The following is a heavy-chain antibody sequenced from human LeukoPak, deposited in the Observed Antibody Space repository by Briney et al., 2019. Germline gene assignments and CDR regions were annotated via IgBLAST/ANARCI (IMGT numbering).Heavy chain of an antibody. CDR3: ARDAANYDYVWGSCRPDY. V-gene: IGHV3-74*01. D-gene: IGHD3-16*02. J-gene: IGHJ4*02. CDR2: ISSDGTYT. CDR1: GFTFSSHL. Sequence: GGSLRLSCAASGFTFSSHLMHWVRQAPGKGLVWVSRISSDGTYTNYADSVRGRFTISRDNAKNTLYLQMNSLRAEDTAVYYCARDAANYDYVWGSCRPDYWGQGTLVTVSS.